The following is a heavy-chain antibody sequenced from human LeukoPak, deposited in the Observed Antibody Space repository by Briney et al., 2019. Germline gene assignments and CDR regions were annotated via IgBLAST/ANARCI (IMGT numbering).Heavy chain of an antibody. D-gene: IGHD2-2*01. V-gene: IGHV4-30-4*08. Sequence: PSQTLCLSCTVSGGSISSGDYYWSWVRQPPGKGLEWIGYIDHSGSTYYNPSLKSRVTISVDTSKNQFSLKLSSVTAADTAVYYCASTIPAAMAQAFDIWGQGTMVTVSS. CDR3: ASTIPAAMAQAFDI. CDR2: IDHSGST. J-gene: IGHJ3*02. CDR1: GGSISSGDYY.